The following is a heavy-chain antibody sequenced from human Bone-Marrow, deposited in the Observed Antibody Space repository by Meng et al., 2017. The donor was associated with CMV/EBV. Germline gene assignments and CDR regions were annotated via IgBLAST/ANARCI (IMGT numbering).Heavy chain of an antibody. J-gene: IGHJ6*02. V-gene: IGHV1-18*01. D-gene: IGHD3-3*01. CDR3: AREHTSHNPLRFWEWLTSTPVYYGMDV. Sequence: ASAKVSCKASGYTFTSYGISWVRQAPGQGLEWMGWISAYNGNTNYAQKLQGRVTMTTDTSTSTAYMELRSLRSADTAVYYCAREHTSHNPLRFWEWLTSTPVYYGMDVWGQGTTVTVSS. CDR2: ISAYNGNT. CDR1: GYTFTSYG.